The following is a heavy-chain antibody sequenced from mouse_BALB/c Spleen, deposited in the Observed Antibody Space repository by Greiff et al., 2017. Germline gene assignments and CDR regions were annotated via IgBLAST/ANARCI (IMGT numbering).Heavy chain of an antibody. CDR2: IWSGGST. V-gene: IGHV2-4-1*01. D-gene: IGHD1-1*01. CDR3: ARNSGNYYGSSYYWYFDV. CDR1: GFSLTSYG. Sequence: VKLVESGPGLVQPSQSLSITCTVSGFSLTSYGVHWVRQSPGKGLEWLGVIWSGGSTDYNAAFISRLSISKDNSKSQVFFKMNSLQADDTAIYYCARNSGNYYGSSYYWYFDVWGAGTTVTVSS. J-gene: IGHJ1*01.